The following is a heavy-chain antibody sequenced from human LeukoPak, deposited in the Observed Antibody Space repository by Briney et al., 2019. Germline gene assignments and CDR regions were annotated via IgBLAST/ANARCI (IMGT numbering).Heavy chain of an antibody. J-gene: IGHJ3*02. CDR3: ARDRLSLVRDAFDI. V-gene: IGHV1-18*01. Sequence: ASVKVSCKASGYTFTSYGISWVRQAPGQGLEWMGWISAYNGNTNYAQKLQGRVTMTTYTSTSTAYMELRSLKSDDTAVYFCARDRLSLVRDAFDIWGQGTMVTVSS. CDR2: ISAYNGNT. CDR1: GYTFTSYG. D-gene: IGHD3-10*01.